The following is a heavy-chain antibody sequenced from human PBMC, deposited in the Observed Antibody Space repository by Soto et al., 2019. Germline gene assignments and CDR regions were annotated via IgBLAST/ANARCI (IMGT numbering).Heavy chain of an antibody. CDR2: FSGGSGAT. J-gene: IGHJ4*02. CDR1: GSTIAPNG. D-gene: IGHD4-17*01. V-gene: IGHV3-23*01. CDR3: VRWNGYGDA. Sequence: EVQLLESGGASVQPGGPRNLSWAVSGSTIAPNGVTWVRQPPGKGRRWACGFSGGSGATFYAESVKGRFTISRDNPRNTVYLHMNSLGAEDTAVYYCVRWNGYGDAWGRGTLVTVSS.